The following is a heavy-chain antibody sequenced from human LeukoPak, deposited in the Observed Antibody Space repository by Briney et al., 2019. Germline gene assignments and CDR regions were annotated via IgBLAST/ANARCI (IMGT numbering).Heavy chain of an antibody. CDR1: GFTFSSYW. Sequence: GGSLRLSCAASGFTFSSYWMSWVRQAPGKGLEWVPAISGDSRYIYYADSVRGRFTISRDNAENSLYLQMNSLRVEDTAVYYCARAPTVLVGYCSSSSCQADYWGQGTLVTVSS. CDR2: ISGDSRYI. V-gene: IGHV3-21*01. CDR3: ARAPTVLVGYCSSSSCQADY. D-gene: IGHD2-2*01. J-gene: IGHJ4*02.